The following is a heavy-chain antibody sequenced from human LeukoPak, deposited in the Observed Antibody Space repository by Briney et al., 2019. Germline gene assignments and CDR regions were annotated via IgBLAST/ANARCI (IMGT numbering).Heavy chain of an antibody. J-gene: IGHJ6*03. CDR3: AREAGDTRAYYSMDV. CDR1: GFTISSYW. D-gene: IGHD1-26*01. Sequence: GGSLRLSCAASGFTISSYWMTWVRQAPGKGLEWVANIKQDGREKFYVDSVKGRFTISRDNAKNSLYLQMNSLRADDTAIYYCAREAGDTRAYYSMDVWGKGTTVTVSS. CDR2: IKQDGREK. V-gene: IGHV3-7*01.